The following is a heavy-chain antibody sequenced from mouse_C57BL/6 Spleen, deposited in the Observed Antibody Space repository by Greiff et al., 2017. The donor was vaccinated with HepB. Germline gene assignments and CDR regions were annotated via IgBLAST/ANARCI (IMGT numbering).Heavy chain of an antibody. CDR3: AREGTVVATRAMDY. V-gene: IGHV1-64*01. J-gene: IGHJ4*01. CDR2: IHPNSGST. D-gene: IGHD1-1*01. Sequence: QVQLQQPGAELVKPGASVKLSCKASGYTFTSYWMHWVKQRPGKGLEWIGMIHPNSGSTNYNEKFKSKATLTVDKSSSTAYMQLSSLTSEDSAVYYCAREGTVVATRAMDYWGQGTSVTVSS. CDR1: GYTFTSYW.